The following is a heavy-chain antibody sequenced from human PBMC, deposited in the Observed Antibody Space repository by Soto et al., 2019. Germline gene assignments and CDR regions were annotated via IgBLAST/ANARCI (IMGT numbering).Heavy chain of an antibody. V-gene: IGHV3-23*01. CDR3: AKGGPTFLNWFCP. CDR1: GFTFSSYS. J-gene: IGHJ5*02. Sequence: GGSLRLSCAASGFTFSSYSMNWVRQAPGKGLEWISVISNSGHSAYYADSVKGRFTISRDNSKNTLYLQIKSLRAEDTAAYYCAKGGPTFLNWFCPWRQGTLVTVSS. CDR2: ISNSGHSA. D-gene: IGHD5-12*01.